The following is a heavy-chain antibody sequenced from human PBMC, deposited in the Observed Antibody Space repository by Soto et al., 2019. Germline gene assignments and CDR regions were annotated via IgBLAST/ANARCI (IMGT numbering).Heavy chain of an antibody. V-gene: IGHV5-51*01. D-gene: IGHD3-3*01. CDR3: ARPRDFWSGYYSVSYGMDV. CDR2: IYPGDSDT. J-gene: IGHJ6*02. Sequence: PGESLKISCKGSGYSFTSYWIGWVRQMPGKGLEWMGIIYPGDSDTRYSPSFQGQVTTSADKSISTAYLQWSSLKASDTAMYYCARPRDFWSGYYSVSYGMDVWGQGTTVTVSS. CDR1: GYSFTSYW.